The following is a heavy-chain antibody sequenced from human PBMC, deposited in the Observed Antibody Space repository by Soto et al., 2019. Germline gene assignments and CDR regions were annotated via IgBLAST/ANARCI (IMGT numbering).Heavy chain of an antibody. CDR2: IYHAGSV. V-gene: IGHV4-38-2*01. CDR1: GYSTASGYY. Sequence: SETLSLTCAVSGYSTASGYYWAWIRQSPGKGLEWIGSIYHAGSVYYNPSLNSRVAVSLDTSKNHFSLKLTSVTAADTAVYYCARTFDYYGMDVWGQGTTVTVSS. CDR3: ARTFDYYGMDV. J-gene: IGHJ6*02.